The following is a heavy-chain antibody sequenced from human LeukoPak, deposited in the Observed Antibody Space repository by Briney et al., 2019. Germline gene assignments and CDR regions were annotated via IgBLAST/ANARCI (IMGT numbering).Heavy chain of an antibody. V-gene: IGHV3-21*01. CDR2: ISSSSSYI. D-gene: IGHD3-10*01. Sequence: PGGSLRLSCAASGFTFSSYSMNWVRQAPGKGLEWVSSISSSSSYIYYADSVKGRFTISRDNAKNSLYLQMNSLRAEDTAVYYCARDTLWFGELFDAFDIWGQGTMVTVSS. CDR1: GFTFSSYS. CDR3: ARDTLWFGELFDAFDI. J-gene: IGHJ3*02.